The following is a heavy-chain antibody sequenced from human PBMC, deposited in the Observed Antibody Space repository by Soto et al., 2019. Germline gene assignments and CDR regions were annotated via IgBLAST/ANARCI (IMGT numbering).Heavy chain of an antibody. V-gene: IGHV3-7*01. CDR2: IRPDGNEI. J-gene: IGHJ3*02. CDR3: GTDQWGGAFDI. D-gene: IGHD3-10*01. Sequence: WVSLRLSCLASGFTLSTYWMAWFRQTPGKGLEFVANIRPDGNEINYVDSVKGRFTISRDNAKNSLFLQMNSLRHDDTAVYYCGTDQWGGAFDIGGQGQRSPSPQ. CDR1: GFTLSTYW.